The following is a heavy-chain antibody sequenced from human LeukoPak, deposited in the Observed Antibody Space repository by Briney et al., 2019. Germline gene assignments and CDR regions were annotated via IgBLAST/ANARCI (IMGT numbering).Heavy chain of an antibody. J-gene: IGHJ2*01. CDR2: IYYSGST. D-gene: IGHD3-22*01. Sequence: SETLSLTCTVSGGSISSSSYYWGWIRQPPGKGLEWIGSIYYSGSTYYNPSLKSRVTISVDTSKNQFSLKLSSVTAADTAVYYCATYDSSGYYPYWYFDLWGRGTLDTVSS. CDR1: GGSISSSSYY. CDR3: ATYDSSGYYPYWYFDL. V-gene: IGHV4-39*01.